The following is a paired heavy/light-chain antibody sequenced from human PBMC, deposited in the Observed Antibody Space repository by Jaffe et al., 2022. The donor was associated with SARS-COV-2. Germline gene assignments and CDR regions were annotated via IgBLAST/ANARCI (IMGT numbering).Heavy chain of an antibody. J-gene: IGHJ6*02. D-gene: IGHD4-17*01. CDR3: ARDTETENYYYYGMDV. Sequence: EVQLAESGGGLVKPGGSLTLSCAASGFTFRSYSMKWVRQAPGKGLEWVSSISTSSSYIYYADSVKGRLTISRDNAKNSLYLQMNSLRAEDTAVYYCARDTETENYYYYGMDVWGQGTTVTVSS. V-gene: IGHV3-21*01. CDR1: GFTFRSYS. CDR2: ISTSSSYI.
Light chain of an antibody. V-gene: IGKV1-12*01. Sequence: DIQMTQSPSSVSASVGDRVTITCRASQGISSWLVWYQQKPGKAPKLLIYAASSLQSGVPSRFSGNGSGTDFTLTISSLQPEDFATYYCQQANSFPFTFGPGTKVDIK. CDR2: AAS. CDR1: QGISSW. CDR3: QQANSFPFT. J-gene: IGKJ3*01.